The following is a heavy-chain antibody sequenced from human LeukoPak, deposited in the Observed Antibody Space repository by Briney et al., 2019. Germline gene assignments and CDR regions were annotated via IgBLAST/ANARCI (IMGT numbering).Heavy chain of an antibody. J-gene: IGHJ4*02. CDR2: IYYSGST. V-gene: IGHV4-59*01. CDR1: GGSISSYY. Sequence: PSETLSLTCTVSGGSISSYYWSWIRQPPGKGLKWIGYIYYSGSTNYNPSLKRRVTISVDTSKNQFSLKLSSVTAADTAVYYCAREDYYGSGSYYGWSQGTLVTVYS. CDR3: AREDYYGSGSYYG. D-gene: IGHD3-10*01.